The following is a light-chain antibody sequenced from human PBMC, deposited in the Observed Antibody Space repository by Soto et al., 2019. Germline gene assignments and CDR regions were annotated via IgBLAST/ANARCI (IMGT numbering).Light chain of an antibody. CDR2: AAS. CDR3: QQSYSTPYT. Sequence: DIQMTQSPSSRSASVGDRVTITCRASQIISSYLNWYQQKPGKAPKLLIYAASSLQSGVPSRFSGSGSGTDFTLTISSLQPEDFATYYCQQSYSTPYTFGQGTKLEIK. CDR1: QIISSY. J-gene: IGKJ2*01. V-gene: IGKV1-39*01.